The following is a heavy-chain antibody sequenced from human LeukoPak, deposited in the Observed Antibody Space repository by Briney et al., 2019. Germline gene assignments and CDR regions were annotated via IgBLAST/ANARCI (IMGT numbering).Heavy chain of an antibody. CDR1: GFTFSDYW. V-gene: IGHV3-7*01. Sequence: HPGGSLRLSCEASGFTFSDYWMGWVRQAPGKGLEWVANIIKDGSDKYYVDSVKGRFTISRDNAKNSLYLQMNSLRAEDTAVYYCARDWTVDTAMVDEEIDYWGQGTLVTVSS. D-gene: IGHD5-18*01. CDR2: IIKDGSDK. CDR3: ARDWTVDTAMVDEEIDY. J-gene: IGHJ4*02.